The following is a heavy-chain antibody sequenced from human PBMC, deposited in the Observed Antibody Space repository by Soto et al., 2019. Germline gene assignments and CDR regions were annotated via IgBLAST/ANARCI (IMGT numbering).Heavy chain of an antibody. CDR3: AKDKVYDFWSGYMLT. V-gene: IGHV3-9*01. Sequence: GGSLRLSCAASGFTFDDYAMHWVRQAPGKGLEWVSGISWNSGSIGYADSVKGRFTISRDNAKNSLYLQMNSLRAEDTALYYCAKDKVYDFWSGYMLTWGQGTLVTVSS. D-gene: IGHD3-3*01. J-gene: IGHJ5*02. CDR1: GFTFDDYA. CDR2: ISWNSGSI.